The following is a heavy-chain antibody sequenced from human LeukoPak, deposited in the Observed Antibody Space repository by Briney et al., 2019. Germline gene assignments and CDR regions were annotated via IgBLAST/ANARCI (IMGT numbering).Heavy chain of an antibody. D-gene: IGHD3-3*01. CDR3: ARDRFGVEYYFDY. CDR2: IYYSGST. J-gene: IGHJ4*02. Sequence: SETLSLTCTVSGGSISSSSYYWGWIRQPPGKGLEWIGSIYYSGSTYYNPSLKSRVTISVDTSKNQFSPKLSSVTAADTAVYYCARDRFGVEYYFDYWGQGTLVTVSS. CDR1: GGSISSSSYY. V-gene: IGHV4-39*07.